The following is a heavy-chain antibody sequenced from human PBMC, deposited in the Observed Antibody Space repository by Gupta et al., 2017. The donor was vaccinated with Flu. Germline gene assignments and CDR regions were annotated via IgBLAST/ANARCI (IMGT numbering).Heavy chain of an antibody. Sequence: YIGWVRQAPGKGLEWLSYISGDGGHTYYADSVKDRFTISRDNVENSLSLQMTSLRADDTALYYCARVGKGPSAGYSISYYGMEVWGHGTRV. CDR3: ARVGKGPSAGYSISYYGMEV. J-gene: IGHJ6*02. CDR2: ISGDGGHT. CDR1: Y. D-gene: IGHD2-15*01. V-gene: IGHV3-11*01.